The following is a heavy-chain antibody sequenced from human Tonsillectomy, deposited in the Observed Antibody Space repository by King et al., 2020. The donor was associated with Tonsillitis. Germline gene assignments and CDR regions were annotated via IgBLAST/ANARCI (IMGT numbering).Heavy chain of an antibody. CDR3: VRTSRDYGGNTNSFDF. D-gene: IGHD4-23*01. J-gene: IGHJ3*01. CDR2: MFHTGSS. CDR1: GYSISSGYY. V-gene: IGHV4-38-2*01. Sequence: VQLQESGPGLVKPSETLSLTCDVSGYSISSGYYWGWIRQPPGKGLEYIGNMFHTGSSSFNPSPKSRVTISVDRSKNQFSLRLSSVTASDSAVYYCVRTSRDYGGNTNSFDFWGQGTMVTVSS.